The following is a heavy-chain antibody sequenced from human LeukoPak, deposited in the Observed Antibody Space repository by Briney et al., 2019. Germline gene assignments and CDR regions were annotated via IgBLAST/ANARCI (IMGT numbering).Heavy chain of an antibody. CDR3: AKDLDIVLMVYARRTTTFDY. CDR1: GFTFTTYG. V-gene: IGHV3-30*02. CDR2: IRYDGSNK. J-gene: IGHJ4*02. D-gene: IGHD2-8*01. Sequence: PGGSLRLSCAASGFTFTTYGMHWVRQAPGKGLEWVAFIRYDGSNKYYADSVKGRFTISRDSSKNTLYLQMNSLRAEDTAVYYCAKDLDIVLMVYARRTTTFDYWGQGTLVTVSS.